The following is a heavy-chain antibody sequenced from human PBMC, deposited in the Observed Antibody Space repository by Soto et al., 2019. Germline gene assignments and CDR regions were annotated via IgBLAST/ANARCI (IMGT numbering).Heavy chain of an antibody. J-gene: IGHJ6*02. CDR3: ARQGGWPCYYYGLDV. CDR1: GYTFTTSG. V-gene: IGHV1-18*01. Sequence: QVQLVQSGPEVRKPGASVKVSCEASGYTFTTSGISWVRQVPGQGLEWMGWISTYNGDTNSAQNFQGRVLMTADTSTGTAYMELMSLKSDDTAVYYCARQGGWPCYYYGLDVWGQGTIVTVSS. CDR2: ISTYNGDT. D-gene: IGHD2-15*01.